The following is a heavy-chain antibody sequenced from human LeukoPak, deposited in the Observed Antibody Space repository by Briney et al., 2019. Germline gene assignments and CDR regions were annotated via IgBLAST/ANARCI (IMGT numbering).Heavy chain of an antibody. CDR3: ARAFITMVRARWFDP. D-gene: IGHD3-10*01. CDR2: INHSGST. J-gene: IGHJ5*02. CDR1: GGSFSGYY. V-gene: IGHV4-34*01. Sequence: SETLSLTCAVYGGSFSGYYWSWIRQPPGEGLEWIGEINHSGSTNYNPSLKSRVTISVDTSKNQFSLKLSSVTAADTAVYYCARAFITMVRARWFDPWGQGTLVTVSS.